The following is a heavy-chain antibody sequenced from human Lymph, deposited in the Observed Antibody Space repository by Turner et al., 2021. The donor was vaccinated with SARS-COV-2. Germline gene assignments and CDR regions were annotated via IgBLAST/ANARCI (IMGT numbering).Heavy chain of an antibody. D-gene: IGHD3-3*01. Sequence: QVQLVQSGAEVHKPGASVKVSCKASGYTFTGSYMHWVRQAPGQGLEWMGWINPNSGGTNYAQKFQGRVTMTRDTSISAAYMELSRLRSDDTAVYYCARDVERYNDFWSGYSGGYGMDVWGQGTTVTVSS. CDR3: ARDVERYNDFWSGYSGGYGMDV. CDR2: INPNSGGT. V-gene: IGHV1-2*02. CDR1: GYTFTGSY. J-gene: IGHJ6*02.